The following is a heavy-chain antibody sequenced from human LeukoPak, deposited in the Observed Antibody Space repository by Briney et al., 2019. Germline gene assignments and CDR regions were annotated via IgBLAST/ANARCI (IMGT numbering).Heavy chain of an antibody. J-gene: IGHJ6*03. V-gene: IGHV1-69*13. CDR2: IIPIFGTA. D-gene: IGHD5-18*01. Sequence: SVTVSCMASGGTFSSYAISWVRQAPGQGLEWMGGIIPIFGTANYAQKFQGRVTITADESTSTAYMELSSLRSEDTAVYYCATKRGYSYGYYYYYYMDVWGKGTTVTISS. CDR3: ATKRGYSYGYYYYYYMDV. CDR1: GGTFSSYA.